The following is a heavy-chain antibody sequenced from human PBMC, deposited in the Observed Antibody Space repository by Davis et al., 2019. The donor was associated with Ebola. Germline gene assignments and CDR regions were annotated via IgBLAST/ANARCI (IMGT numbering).Heavy chain of an antibody. J-gene: IGHJ6*02. Sequence: SVKVSCKASGGTFSSYAISWVRQAPGQGLEWMGGIIPIFGTANYAQKFQGRVTITADESTSTAYMELSSLRSEETAVYYWAKGGIVVVYGMDVWGQGTTVTVSS. CDR2: IIPIFGTA. D-gene: IGHD2-2*01. CDR3: AKGGIVVVYGMDV. CDR1: GGTFSSYA. V-gene: IGHV1-69*13.